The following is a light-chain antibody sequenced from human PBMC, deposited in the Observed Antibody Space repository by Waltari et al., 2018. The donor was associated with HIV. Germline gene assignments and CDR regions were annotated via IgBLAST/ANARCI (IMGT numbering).Light chain of an antibody. Sequence: SYVLTQSPSVSVAPGQTASITCGGNNIGSKSVHWYQQKAGQAPVLVVYNGSDRPSGIPERFSGARSGNTATLTMSRVEAGDEADYYCHVWDRSSDHHVFGPGTKVTVL. V-gene: IGLV3-21*02. J-gene: IGLJ1*01. CDR3: HVWDRSSDHHV. CDR2: NGS. CDR1: NIGSKS.